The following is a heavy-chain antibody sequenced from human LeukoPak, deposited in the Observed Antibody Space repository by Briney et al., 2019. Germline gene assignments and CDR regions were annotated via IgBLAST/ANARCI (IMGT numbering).Heavy chain of an antibody. CDR3: ARDDSGSSPRDY. D-gene: IGHD3-10*01. Sequence: GGSLRLSCAASGFTVSSNYMSWVRQAPGKGLEWVSVIYSGGSTYYADSVKGRFTISRDNSKNTPYLQMNSLRAEDTAVYYCARDDSGSSPRDYWGQGTLVTVSS. V-gene: IGHV3-66*01. CDR1: GFTVSSNY. J-gene: IGHJ4*02. CDR2: IYSGGST.